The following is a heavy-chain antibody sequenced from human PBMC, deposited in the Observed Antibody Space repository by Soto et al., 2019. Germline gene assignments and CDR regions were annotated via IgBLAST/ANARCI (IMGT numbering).Heavy chain of an antibody. D-gene: IGHD4-4*01. CDR1: GGSISSGGYY. V-gene: IGHV4-31*03. CDR2: IYYSGST. Sequence: QVQLQESGPGLVKPSQTLSLTCTVSGGSISSGGYYWSWIRQHPGQGLEWIGYIYYSGSTYYNPSLKSRVTISVDTSKNQFALKMSSVTAAYTAVYYCARGEHDYSLSPNRFDPWGQGTLVTVSS. J-gene: IGHJ5*02. CDR3: ARGEHDYSLSPNRFDP.